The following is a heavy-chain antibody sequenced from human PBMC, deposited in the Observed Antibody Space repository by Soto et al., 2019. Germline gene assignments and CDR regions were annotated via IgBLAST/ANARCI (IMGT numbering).Heavy chain of an antibody. CDR1: GFTACSNY. CDR2: IYSGGST. D-gene: IGHD3-22*01. Sequence: EVQLVESGGGLIQPGGSLRLSCAASGFTACSNYMSWVRQAPGKGLEWVSVIYSGGSTYYADSVKGRFTISRDNSKNTLYLQMNSLRAEDTAVYYCARDRVESGYPEYFQHWGQGTLVTVSS. V-gene: IGHV3-53*01. CDR3: ARDRVESGYPEYFQH. J-gene: IGHJ1*01.